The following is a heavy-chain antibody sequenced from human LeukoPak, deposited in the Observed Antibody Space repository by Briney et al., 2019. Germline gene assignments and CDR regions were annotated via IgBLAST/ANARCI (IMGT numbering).Heavy chain of an antibody. D-gene: IGHD1-1*01. CDR2: IWADGSNK. CDR3: ADVERLDY. Sequence: GGSLRLSCAASGFIFSCCGLHWVRQAPGKGLEWVAVIWADGSNKYYADSVKGRFTISRDNSKNTLYLQMNSLRAEDTAVYYCADVERLDYWGQGTLVTVSS. J-gene: IGHJ4*02. V-gene: IGHV3-33*01. CDR1: GFIFSCCG.